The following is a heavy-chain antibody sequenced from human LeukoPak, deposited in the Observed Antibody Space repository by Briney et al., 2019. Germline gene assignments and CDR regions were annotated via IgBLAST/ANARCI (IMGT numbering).Heavy chain of an antibody. D-gene: IGHD4-17*01. V-gene: IGHV3-66*01. CDR3: ASPGEDYGDYEFDY. J-gene: IGHJ4*02. Sequence: QTGGSLRLSCVASGFTFSRFELNWVRQAPGKGLEWVSVIYSGGSTYYADSVKGRFTISRDNSKNTLFLQMNSLRAEDTAVYYCASPGEDYGDYEFDYWGQGTLVTVSS. CDR1: GFTFSRFE. CDR2: IYSGGST.